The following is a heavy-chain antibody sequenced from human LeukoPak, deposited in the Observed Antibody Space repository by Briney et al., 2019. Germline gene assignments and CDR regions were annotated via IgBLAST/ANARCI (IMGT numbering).Heavy chain of an antibody. J-gene: IGHJ3*02. D-gene: IGHD6-6*01. CDR1: GYTFTSYA. Sequence: ASVKVSCKASGYTFTSYAMNWVRQAPGQGLEWMGWINTNTGNPTYAQGFSGRFVFSLDTSVSTAYLLISSLKAEDTAVYYCARGSEYSSSLDAFDIWGQGTMVTVSS. CDR2: INTNTGNP. V-gene: IGHV7-4-1*02. CDR3: ARGSEYSSSLDAFDI.